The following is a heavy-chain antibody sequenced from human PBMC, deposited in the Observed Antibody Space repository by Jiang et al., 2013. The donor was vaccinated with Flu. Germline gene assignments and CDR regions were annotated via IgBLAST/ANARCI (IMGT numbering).Heavy chain of an antibody. Sequence: GPGLVKPSETLSLTCTASGGSISNSGYYWGWIRQPPGKGLEWIGSIYFSGSTNYNPSLKSRVTISVDTSKNQFSLKLSSVSAADTAVYYCARLSSSGGYSPYYWGQGTLVTVSS. D-gene: IGHD3-22*01. CDR3: ARLSSSGGYSPYY. V-gene: IGHV4-39*01. J-gene: IGHJ4*02. CDR1: GGSISNSGYY. CDR2: IYFSGST.